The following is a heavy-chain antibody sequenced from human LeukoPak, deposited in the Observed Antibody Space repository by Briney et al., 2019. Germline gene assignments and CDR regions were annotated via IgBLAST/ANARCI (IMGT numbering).Heavy chain of an antibody. CDR1: GGSFSGYY. Sequence: SETLSLTCAVYGGSFSGYYWSWIRQPPGKGLEWIGEINHSGSTNYNPSLKSRVTISVDTSKNQFSLKLSSVTAADTAVYYCARGLSPLTIFGVVIIGYYFDYWGQGTLVTVSS. CDR3: ARGLSPLTIFGVVIIGYYFDY. J-gene: IGHJ4*02. V-gene: IGHV4-34*01. CDR2: INHSGST. D-gene: IGHD3-3*01.